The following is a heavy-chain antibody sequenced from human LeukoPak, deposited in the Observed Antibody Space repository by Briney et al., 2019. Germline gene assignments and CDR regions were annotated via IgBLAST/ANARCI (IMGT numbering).Heavy chain of an antibody. CDR2: IIPIFGIA. J-gene: IGHJ6*03. CDR3: ARGLNVDCSSTSCYSRYYYYYYMDV. CDR1: RGTFSSYA. Sequence: GASVKVSCKASRGTFSSYAIRWVRQAPGQGVEWRGGIIPIFGIANYAQKFQGRVTITTDESTRTAYMALSSLRSEDTAVYYCARGLNVDCSSTSCYSRYYYYYYMDVWGKGTTVTVSS. V-gene: IGHV1-69*05. D-gene: IGHD2-2*01.